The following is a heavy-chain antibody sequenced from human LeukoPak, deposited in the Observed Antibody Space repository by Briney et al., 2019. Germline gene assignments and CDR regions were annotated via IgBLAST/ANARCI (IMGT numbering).Heavy chain of an antibody. D-gene: IGHD3-22*01. CDR3: AREVTYYDSSGYYSPAFDI. Sequence: ASQTLSLTCTVSGGSISSGDYYWSWIRQPPGKGLEWIGYIYYSGSTYYNPSLKSRVIISVDTSKNQFSLKLSSVTAADTAGYYCAREVTYYDSSGYYSPAFDIWGQGTMVTVSS. V-gene: IGHV4-30-4*08. CDR1: GGSISSGDYY. CDR2: IYYSGST. J-gene: IGHJ3*02.